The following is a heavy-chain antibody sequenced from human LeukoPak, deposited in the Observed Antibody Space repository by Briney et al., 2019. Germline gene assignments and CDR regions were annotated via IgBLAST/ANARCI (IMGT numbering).Heavy chain of an antibody. V-gene: IGHV4-61*02. CDR2: IYSSGRT. CDR3: ARDSSDFWSNYYIDY. CDR1: GGSISSGSYY. D-gene: IGHD3-3*01. J-gene: IGHJ4*02. Sequence: PSETLSFTCTVSGGSISSGSYYWSWIRQPAGKGLEWIGRIYSSGRTNYNPSLKSRVTISVDTSENQFSLKLSSVTAADTAVYYCARDSSDFWSNYYIDYWGQGTLVTVSS.